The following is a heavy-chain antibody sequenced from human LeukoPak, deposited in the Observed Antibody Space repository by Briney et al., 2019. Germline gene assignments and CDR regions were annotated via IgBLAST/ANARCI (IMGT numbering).Heavy chain of an antibody. CDR1: GYTFTSYD. CDR3: ARMLSEGMDV. V-gene: IGHV1-8*01. CDR2: MNPNSGNT. Sequence: ASVKVSCKASGYTFTSYDINWVRQATGQGLEWMGWMNPNSGNTGYAQKFRGRVTMTRNTSISTTYMELSSLRSEDTAVYYSARMLSEGMDVWGQGTTVTVSS. D-gene: IGHD3-10*02. J-gene: IGHJ6*02.